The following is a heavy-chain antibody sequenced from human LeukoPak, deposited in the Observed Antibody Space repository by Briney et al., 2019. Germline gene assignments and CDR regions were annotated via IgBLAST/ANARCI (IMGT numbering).Heavy chain of an antibody. D-gene: IGHD7-27*01. V-gene: IGHV1-46*01. CDR2: IYPSGGST. J-gene: IGHJ3*02. CDR3: ARVPNWGVHDAFDM. CDR1: GYIFTDYH. Sequence: ASVKVSCKASGYIFTDYHIHWVRQAPGQGLEWMGIIYPSGGSTSYAQKFQGRVTMTRDTSTSTVYMELSSLSSEDTAVYYCARVPNWGVHDAFDMWGQGTMVTVSS.